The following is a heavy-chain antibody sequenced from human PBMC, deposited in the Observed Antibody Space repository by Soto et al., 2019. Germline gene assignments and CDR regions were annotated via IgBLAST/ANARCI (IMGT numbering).Heavy chain of an antibody. CDR2: INPNSGGT. D-gene: IGHD3-22*01. J-gene: IGHJ5*02. CDR1: GYTLTGYY. Sequence: ASVKVSCKASGYTLTGYYMHWVRQAPGQGLEWMGWINPNSGGTNYAQKFQRRVTMTRDTSISTAYMELSRLRSDDTAVSYCAREMHDSSGYYMTNWFDPWGQGTLVTVSS. V-gene: IGHV1-2*02. CDR3: AREMHDSSGYYMTNWFDP.